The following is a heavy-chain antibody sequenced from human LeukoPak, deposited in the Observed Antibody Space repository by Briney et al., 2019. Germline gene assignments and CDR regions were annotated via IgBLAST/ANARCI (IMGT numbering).Heavy chain of an antibody. CDR3: ARDPRSSGYCSGGSCSDWFDP. CDR2: IYYSGST. CDR1: GGSVSRGSYY. J-gene: IGHJ5*02. D-gene: IGHD2-15*01. Sequence: SETLSLTCTVSGGSVSRGSYYWSWIRQPPGKGLEWIGYIYYSGSTNYNPSLKSRVTISVDTSKNQFSLKLSSVTAADTAVYYCARDPRSSGYCSGGSCSDWFDPWGQETLVTASS. V-gene: IGHV4-61*01.